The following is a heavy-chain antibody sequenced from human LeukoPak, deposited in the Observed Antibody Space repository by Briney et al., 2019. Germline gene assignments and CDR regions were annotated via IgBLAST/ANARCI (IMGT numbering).Heavy chain of an antibody. J-gene: IGHJ3*02. Sequence: GGSLRLSCAASGFTFNNAWMSWVRQAPGKGLEWVGRIKSKTDGGTTDYAAPVKGRFTISRDDSKNTLYLQMNSLQTEDTAVYYCTTGGVLDAFDIWGQGTMVTVSS. CDR1: GFTFNNAW. D-gene: IGHD3-16*01. V-gene: IGHV3-15*01. CDR3: TTGGVLDAFDI. CDR2: IKSKTDGGTT.